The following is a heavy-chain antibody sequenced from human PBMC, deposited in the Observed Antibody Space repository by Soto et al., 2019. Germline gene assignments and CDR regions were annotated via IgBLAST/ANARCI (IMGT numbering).Heavy chain of an antibody. V-gene: IGHV3-30-3*01. CDR3: ARDWDRGGGSYLWKFDL. D-gene: IGHD1-26*01. J-gene: IGHJ2*01. Sequence: QEQLVESGGGVVQPGRSLRLSCAASGFALTPYAMHWVRQAPGKGLEWVAIISYDGSYRSYGDSVKSRFTISRDNSENSLYLQMATLRSEDTAVYYCARDWDRGGGSYLWKFDLWGRGTLVTVSS. CDR2: ISYDGSYR. CDR1: GFALTPYA.